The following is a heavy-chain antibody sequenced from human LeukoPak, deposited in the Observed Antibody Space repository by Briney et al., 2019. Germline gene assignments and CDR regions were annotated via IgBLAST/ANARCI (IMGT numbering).Heavy chain of an antibody. D-gene: IGHD4-11*01. V-gene: IGHV4-30-2*01. CDR2: IYHSGST. CDR1: GGSISSGGYY. Sequence: SETLSLTCTVSGGSISSGGYYWSWIRQPPGKGLEWIGYIYHSGSTYYNPSLKSRVTISVDTSKNQFSLKLSSVTAADTAVYYCARRTLQLRDFDLWGRGTLVTVSS. CDR3: ARRTLQLRDFDL. J-gene: IGHJ2*01.